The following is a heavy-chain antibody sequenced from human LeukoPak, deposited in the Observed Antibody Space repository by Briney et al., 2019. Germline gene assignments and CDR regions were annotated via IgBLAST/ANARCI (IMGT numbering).Heavy chain of an antibody. CDR3: ARDRVAAAGYFDY. J-gene: IGHJ4*02. Sequence: SETLSLTCTVSGGSISSYYWSWIRQPPGKGLEWIGYIYYSGSTNYNPSLKSRVTISVDTSKNQFSLKLSSVAAADTAVYYCARDRVAAAGYFDYWGQGTLATVSS. CDR2: IYYSGST. CDR1: GGSISSYY. D-gene: IGHD6-13*01. V-gene: IGHV4-59*01.